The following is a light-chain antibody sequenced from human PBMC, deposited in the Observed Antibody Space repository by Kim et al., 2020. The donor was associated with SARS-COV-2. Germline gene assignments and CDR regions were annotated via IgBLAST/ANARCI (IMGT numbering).Light chain of an antibody. V-gene: IGKV3-20*01. J-gene: IGKJ2*01. CDR3: LQYDRSPRT. CDR2: DAS. Sequence: PGERATLSCGASQSVSGRHLAWYQQKSGQAPRLLIYDASARATGIPDRFSGSGSGTDFTLTISRLEPEDFAVYYCLQYDRSPRTFGQGTKLEI. CDR1: QSVSGRH.